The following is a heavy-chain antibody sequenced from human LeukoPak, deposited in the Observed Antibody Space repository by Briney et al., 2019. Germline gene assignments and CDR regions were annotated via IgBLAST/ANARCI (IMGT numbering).Heavy chain of an antibody. CDR2: INTDGSST. D-gene: IGHD1-26*01. CDR1: GFTFSSYW. Sequence: GGSLRLSCAASGFTFSSYWMHWVRQAPGKGLVWVSRINTDGSSTNYADSVKGRFTISRDNSKNTLYLQMNSLRAEDTAVYYCARRTLKSGSYSWGQGTLVTVSS. J-gene: IGHJ4*02. V-gene: IGHV3-74*01. CDR3: ARRTLKSGSYS.